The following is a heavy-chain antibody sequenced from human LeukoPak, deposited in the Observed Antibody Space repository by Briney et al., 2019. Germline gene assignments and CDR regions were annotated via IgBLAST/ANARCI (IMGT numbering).Heavy chain of an antibody. CDR2: IHPKSGGT. Sequence: ASVKVSCKASGYTFTGYYIHWVRQAPGQGLEWMGWIHPKSGGTSYAEKFQDRVTLTRDTSIRTAYMELIRLRSDDAAVYYCARMGGVVWSHMDVWGKGPTVTVSS. CDR3: ARMGGVVWSHMDV. CDR1: GYTFTGYY. V-gene: IGHV1-2*02. J-gene: IGHJ6*03. D-gene: IGHD3/OR15-3a*01.